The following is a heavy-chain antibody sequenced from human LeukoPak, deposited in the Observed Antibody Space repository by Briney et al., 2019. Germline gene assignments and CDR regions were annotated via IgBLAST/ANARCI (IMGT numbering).Heavy chain of an antibody. CDR1: GFTFDDYA. J-gene: IGHJ3*02. CDR2: ISWNSGSI. CDR3: AKDSGGFSNAFDI. V-gene: IGHV3-9*01. D-gene: IGHD4-23*01. Sequence: TGGSLRLSCAASGFTFDDYAMHWVRQAPGKGLEWVSGISWNSGSIGYADSVKGRFTISRDNAKNSLYLQMNSLRAEDTALYYCAKDSGGFSNAFDIWGQGTMVAVSS.